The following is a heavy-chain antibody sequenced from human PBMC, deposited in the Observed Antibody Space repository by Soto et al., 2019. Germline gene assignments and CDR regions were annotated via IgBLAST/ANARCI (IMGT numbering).Heavy chain of an antibody. D-gene: IGHD5-18*01. V-gene: IGHV3-30*18. CDR1: GFTFSSYG. J-gene: IGHJ6*01. Sequence: PGGSLRLSCAASGFTFSSYGMHWVRQAPGKGLEWVAVISYDGSNKYYADSVKGRFTISRDNSKNTLYLQMNSLRAEDTAVYYFAKDLARIQLRSSYGMEVWGQGTTATGSS. CDR2: ISYDGSNK. CDR3: AKDLARIQLRSSYGMEV.